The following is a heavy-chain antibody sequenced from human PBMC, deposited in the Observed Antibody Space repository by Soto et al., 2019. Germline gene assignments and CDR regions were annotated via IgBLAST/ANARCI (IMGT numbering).Heavy chain of an antibody. CDR3: ARVRLVSVAWYNFDY. V-gene: IGHV4-30-4*01. CDR2: IYYSGST. Sequence: SETLSLTCTVSGGSISNADYYWSWVRQPPGKGLEWIGYIYYSGSTYYNPSLKSRVTISLDTSKNQFSLKLSSVTAADTAAYYCARVRLVSVAWYNFDYWGQGTRVTVSS. CDR1: GGSISNADYY. J-gene: IGHJ4*02. D-gene: IGHD3-9*01.